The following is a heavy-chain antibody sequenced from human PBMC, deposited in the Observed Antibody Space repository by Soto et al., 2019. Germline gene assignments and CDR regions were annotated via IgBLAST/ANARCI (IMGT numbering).Heavy chain of an antibody. CDR3: AGGYTPGGNGLDV. Sequence: GGSLRLSCAASGFTVSDNYMNWVRQSPGKGLEWVPVIYSAGSTYYTDSVRGRFTISRDNSKNTRYLQMNSLRAEDTAVYYCAGGYTPGGNGLDVWCQGTTENVS. CDR1: GFTVSDNY. J-gene: IGHJ6*02. CDR2: IYSAGST. D-gene: IGHD2-15*01. V-gene: IGHV3-53*01.